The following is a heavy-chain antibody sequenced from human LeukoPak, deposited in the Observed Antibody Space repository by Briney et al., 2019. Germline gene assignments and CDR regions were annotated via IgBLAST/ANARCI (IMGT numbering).Heavy chain of an antibody. CDR1: RFTVSSNY. V-gene: IGHV3-53*01. Sequence: GGSLRLSCAVSRFTVSSNYMSWVRQAPGKGLEWVSVIYSGGSTYYADSVKGRFTISRDNSENTLYLQMNSLRAEDTAVYYCAREVDTAVDYWGQGTLVTVSS. J-gene: IGHJ4*02. CDR3: AREVDTAVDY. CDR2: IYSGGST. D-gene: IGHD5-18*01.